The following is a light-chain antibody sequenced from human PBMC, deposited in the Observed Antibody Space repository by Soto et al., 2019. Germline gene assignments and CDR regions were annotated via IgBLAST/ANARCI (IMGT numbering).Light chain of an antibody. J-gene: IGKJ4*01. Sequence: DIVMTLSPDSLAVSLGERATINCKSSQSVLYSTNNKNYLAWYQQKPGQPPKLLIYWAATRESGVPDRFSGSGSGTDFTLTISSLQAEDVAVYYCQQYYITPLTFGGGTKVEIK. V-gene: IGKV4-1*01. CDR3: QQYYITPLT. CDR2: WAA. CDR1: QSVLYSTNNKNY.